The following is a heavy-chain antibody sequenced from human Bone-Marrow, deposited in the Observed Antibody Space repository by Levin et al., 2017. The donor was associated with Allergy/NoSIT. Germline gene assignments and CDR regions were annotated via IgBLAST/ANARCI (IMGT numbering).Heavy chain of an antibody. V-gene: IGHV4-59*01. Sequence: KASETLSLTCTVSGGSISSYYWSWIRQPPGKGLEWIGYIYYSGSTNYNPSLKSRVTISVDTSKNQFSLKLSSVTAADTAVYYCARDLPGEGDLDGWGKGTTVTVSS. CDR2: IYYSGST. J-gene: IGHJ6*04. CDR3: ARDLPGEGDLDG. CDR1: GGSISSYY. D-gene: IGHD3-10*01.